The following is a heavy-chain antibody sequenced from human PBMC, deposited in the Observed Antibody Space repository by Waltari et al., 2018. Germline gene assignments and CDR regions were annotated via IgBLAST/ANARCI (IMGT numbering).Heavy chain of an antibody. D-gene: IGHD6-13*01. CDR2: IYYNGET. CDR1: GASTGDYY. V-gene: IGHV4-59*01. J-gene: IGHJ4*02. Sequence: VQLQESGPGLVTTSGTLSLTCSVNGASTGDYYWSWLRRSPGTGLEWIGYIYYNGETTYNPSLKVRVTISQDTSKRQFSLTLNSVTAADTAVYYCATDVLAAADVTFFDHWGQGIRVSVSS. CDR3: ATDVLAAADVTFFDH.